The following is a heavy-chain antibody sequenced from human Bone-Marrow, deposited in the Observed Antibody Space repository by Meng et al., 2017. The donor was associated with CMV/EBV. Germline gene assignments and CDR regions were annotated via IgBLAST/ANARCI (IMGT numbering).Heavy chain of an antibody. CDR1: GFTFDDYA. Sequence: SLKISCAASGFTFDDYAMHWVRQAPGKGLEWVSGISWNSGSIGYADSVKGRFTISRDNAKNSLYLQMNSLRAEDTALYYCAKEAWRGTVDIWGQGTMVTVSS. CDR2: ISWNSGSI. CDR3: AKEAWRGTVDI. D-gene: IGHD3-3*01. V-gene: IGHV3-9*01. J-gene: IGHJ3*02.